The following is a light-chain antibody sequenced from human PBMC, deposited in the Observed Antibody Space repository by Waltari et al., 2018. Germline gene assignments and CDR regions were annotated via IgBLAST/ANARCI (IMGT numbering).Light chain of an antibody. CDR1: QSISSY. Sequence: DIQMTQSPSSLSAALVDRVTITCRASQSISSYLNWYQQKPGKAPKLLIYAASSLQSGVPSRFSGSGSVTDFTLTISSLQPEDFATYYCQQSYSTPLTFGGGTKVEIK. CDR3: QQSYSTPLT. CDR2: AAS. V-gene: IGKV1-39*01. J-gene: IGKJ4*01.